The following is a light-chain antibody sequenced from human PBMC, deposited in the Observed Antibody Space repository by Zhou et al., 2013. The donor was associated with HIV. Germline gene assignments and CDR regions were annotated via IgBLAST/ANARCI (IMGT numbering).Light chain of an antibody. CDR1: QSLLHSNGYNY. J-gene: IGKJ3*01. CDR2: EVS. V-gene: IGKV2D-29*01. Sequence: DIVMTQSPLSLPVTPGEPASISCRSSQSLLHSNGYNYLDWYLQKPGQPPQLLIYEVSNRFSGVPDRFSGSGSGTDFTLKISRVEAEDVAIYYCMQGTYWPRTFGPGTKLDIK. CDR3: MQGTYWPRT.